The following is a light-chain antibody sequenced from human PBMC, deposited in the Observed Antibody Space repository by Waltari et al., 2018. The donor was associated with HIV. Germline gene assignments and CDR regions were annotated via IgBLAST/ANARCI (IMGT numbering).Light chain of an antibody. CDR1: SSDIGAYDF. CDR3: SSYGDSLRVL. Sequence: QSALTQPPSASGSLGQSVTISCTGSSSDIGAYDFVSWFQQHPPMAPKRLLYEVTRRPSTVSDRFSGSRSGNTAFLTVAGLQPDDEATYFCSSYGDSLRVLFGGGTNVTVL. J-gene: IGLJ3*02. CDR2: EVT. V-gene: IGLV2-8*01.